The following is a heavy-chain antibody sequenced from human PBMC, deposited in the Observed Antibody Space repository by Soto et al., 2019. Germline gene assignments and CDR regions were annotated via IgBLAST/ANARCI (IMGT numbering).Heavy chain of an antibody. CDR1: GYSFTGYC. Sequence: HEHLVQSGAEVKRPGASLKVSCKASGYSFTGYCIHWVRQAPGQGLEWMGWINPDSGATNYAQNFQGRVTLTSDTSISTAAMDLTCLTSADTAVYYCSRGDYATGCYPFPYLDYWGQGTLVIVSS. CDR2: INPDSGAT. V-gene: IGHV1-2*02. D-gene: IGHD3-9*01. CDR3: SRGDYATGCYPFPYLDY. J-gene: IGHJ4*02.